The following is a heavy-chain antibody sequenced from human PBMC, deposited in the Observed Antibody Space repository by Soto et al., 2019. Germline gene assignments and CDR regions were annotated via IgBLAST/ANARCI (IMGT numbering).Heavy chain of an antibody. Sequence: QVQLVQSGAEVKKPGSSVKVSCKASGGTFSSYAISWVRQAPGQGLEWMGGIIPIFGTANYAQKFQGRVTITADESTSTAYMELSSLRSEDTAVYYCARDPIGFDGDYVGWFDPWGQGTLVTVSS. J-gene: IGHJ5*02. CDR1: GGTFSSYA. CDR2: IIPIFGTA. V-gene: IGHV1-69*01. D-gene: IGHD4-17*01. CDR3: ARDPIGFDGDYVGWFDP.